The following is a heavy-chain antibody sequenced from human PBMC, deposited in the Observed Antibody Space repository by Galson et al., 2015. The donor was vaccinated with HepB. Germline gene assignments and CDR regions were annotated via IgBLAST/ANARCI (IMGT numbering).Heavy chain of an antibody. CDR2: MSYDGSKK. V-gene: IGHV3-30*04. Sequence: SLRLSCAASGFTFSNYAMHWVRQAPGKGLEWMAVMSYDGSKKFYAGSMKGRFTISRDNSKNTLYLQMNSLSAEDTSVYYCARGDDVLTGYDSYHYAMDVWGQGTTVTVSS. CDR1: GFTFSNYA. CDR3: ARGDDVLTGYDSYHYAMDV. J-gene: IGHJ6*02. D-gene: IGHD3-9*01.